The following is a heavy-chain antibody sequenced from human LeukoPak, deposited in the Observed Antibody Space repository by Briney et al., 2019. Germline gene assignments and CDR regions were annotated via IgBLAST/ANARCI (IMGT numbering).Heavy chain of an antibody. V-gene: IGHV4-59*08. CDR3: ARYGDSSSSGFDY. Sequence: SETLSLTCTVSGGSINSYYWNWIRQPPGKGLEWIGYIYHSGSSNYNPSLKSRVTISVDTSKNQFSLRLSSVTAADTAVYYCARYGDSSSSGFDYWGQGTLVTVSS. CDR1: GGSINSYY. D-gene: IGHD6-6*01. J-gene: IGHJ4*02. CDR2: IYHSGSS.